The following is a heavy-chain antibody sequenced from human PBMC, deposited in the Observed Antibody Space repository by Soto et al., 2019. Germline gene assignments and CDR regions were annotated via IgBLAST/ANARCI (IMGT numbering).Heavy chain of an antibody. CDR2: IIPIFGTA. Sequence: QVQLVQSGAEVKKPGSSVKVSCKASGGTFSSYAISWVRQAPGQGLEWMGGIIPIFGTANYAQKFQVRVTITADESTSTAYMELSSLRSEDTAVYYCARDLIPRRLELPKTQNYYYSYGMDVWGQGTTVTVSS. J-gene: IGHJ6*02. CDR1: GGTFSSYA. V-gene: IGHV1-69*01. CDR3: ARDLIPRRLELPKTQNYYYSYGMDV. D-gene: IGHD1-7*01.